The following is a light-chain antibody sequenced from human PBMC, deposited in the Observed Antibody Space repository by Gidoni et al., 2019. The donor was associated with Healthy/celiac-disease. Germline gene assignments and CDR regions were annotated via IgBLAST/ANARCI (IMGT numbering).Light chain of an antibody. V-gene: IGKV3-20*01. CDR2: GAS. Sequence: EIVLTQSPGTLSLSPGESATLSCRASQSVSSSYLAWYQQKPGQAPRLRIYGASSRATAIPHRFSGSGSATDFTLTISRLEPADFAVYYCHQYGSSPFTFXPXTKVXIK. CDR1: QSVSSSY. J-gene: IGKJ3*01. CDR3: HQYGSSPFT.